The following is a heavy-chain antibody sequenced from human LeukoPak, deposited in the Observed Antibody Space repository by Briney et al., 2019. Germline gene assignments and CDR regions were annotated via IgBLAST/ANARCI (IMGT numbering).Heavy chain of an antibody. Sequence: GGSLRLSCAASGFTFSSYSMHWVRQAPGKGLEWVAVISYDAIHKYYADSVKGRFTISRDNSKNTLYLQMNSLRAEDTAVYYCARAPIRWGYMDVWGKGTTVTVSS. V-gene: IGHV3-30-3*01. CDR1: GFTFSSYS. CDR2: ISYDAIHK. CDR3: ARAPIRWGYMDV. D-gene: IGHD7-27*01. J-gene: IGHJ6*03.